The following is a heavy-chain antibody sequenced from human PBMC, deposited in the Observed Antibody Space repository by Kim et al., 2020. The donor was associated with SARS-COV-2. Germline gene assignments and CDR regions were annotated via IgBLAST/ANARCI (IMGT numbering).Heavy chain of an antibody. V-gene: IGHV4-39*01. D-gene: IGHD6-19*01. CDR2: SP. J-gene: IGHJ4*02. CDR3: ARPYTSGTYDN. Sequence: SPYYNPSPKSRVAISVDTSKNQFSLKLTSVTAADTAVYYCARPYTSGTYDNWGQGTLVIVSS.